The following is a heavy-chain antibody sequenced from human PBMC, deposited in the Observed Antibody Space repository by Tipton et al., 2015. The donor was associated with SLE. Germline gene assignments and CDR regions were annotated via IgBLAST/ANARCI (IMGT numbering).Heavy chain of an antibody. J-gene: IGHJ5*02. D-gene: IGHD1-26*01. CDR2: IYHSGST. CDR1: GYSISSGYY. V-gene: IGHV4-38-2*01. Sequence: TLSLTCAVSGYSISSGYYWGWIRPPPGKGLEWIGSIYHSGSTYYNPSLKSRVTISVDTSKNQFSLKLNSVTATDAAVYYCARASFIVGSTTFWFDPWGQGALVIVSS. CDR3: ARASFIVGSTTFWFDP.